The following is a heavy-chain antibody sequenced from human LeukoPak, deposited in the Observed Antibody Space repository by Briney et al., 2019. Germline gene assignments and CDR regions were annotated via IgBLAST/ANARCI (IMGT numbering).Heavy chain of an antibody. CDR2: ISPTGSTT. J-gene: IGHJ4*02. CDR1: GFSFSGHW. D-gene: IGHD6-6*01. V-gene: IGHV3-74*01. CDR3: ARGPNSNWSGLDF. Sequence: GGSLRLSCTASGFSFSGHWMHWARQLPGKGLVWVSRISPTGSTTSYADSVKGRFTVSRDNAKNTLYLQVNNLRAEDTAVYYCARGPNSNWSGLDFWGQGTLLTVS.